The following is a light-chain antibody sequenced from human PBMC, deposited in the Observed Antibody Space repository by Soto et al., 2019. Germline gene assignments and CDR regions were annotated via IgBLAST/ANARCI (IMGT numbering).Light chain of an antibody. CDR2: GAS. CDR1: QSVSSSY. CDR3: QQYPGYT. J-gene: IGKJ2*01. V-gene: IGKV3-20*01. Sequence: EIVLTQSPGTLSLSPGERATLSCRASQSVSSSYLAWYQQKPGQAPRLLIYGASGRATGIPDRFSGSGSGSAFTLSISRLEPDAVAVYYCQQYPGYTFGQGTKLEIK.